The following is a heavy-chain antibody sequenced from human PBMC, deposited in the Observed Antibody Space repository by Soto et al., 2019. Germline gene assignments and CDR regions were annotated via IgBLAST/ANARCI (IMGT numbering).Heavy chain of an antibody. CDR1: GGSISSYY. CDR2: IYYSGST. Sequence: SETLSLTCTVSGGSISSYYWSWIRQPPGKGLEWIGYIYYSGSTNYNPSLKSRVTISVDTSKNQFSLKLSSVTAADTAVYYCARGSNYDFWSGYGENWFDPWGQGTQVTVSS. V-gene: IGHV4-59*01. D-gene: IGHD3-3*01. CDR3: ARGSNYDFWSGYGENWFDP. J-gene: IGHJ5*02.